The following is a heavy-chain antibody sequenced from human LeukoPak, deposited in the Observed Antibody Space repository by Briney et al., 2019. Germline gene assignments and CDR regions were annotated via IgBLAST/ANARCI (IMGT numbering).Heavy chain of an antibody. V-gene: IGHV3-7*01. Sequence: PGGSLRLSCAASGFTFSIYWMTWVRQAPGKGREWVANIEEDGSEKYYVDSVKGRFTISRDNAKTSLYLQMNSPRTEDTAVYYCASGRGGSYWGQGTLVTVSS. J-gene: IGHJ4*02. CDR3: ASGRGGSY. CDR2: IEEDGSEK. D-gene: IGHD1-26*01. CDR1: GFTFSIYW.